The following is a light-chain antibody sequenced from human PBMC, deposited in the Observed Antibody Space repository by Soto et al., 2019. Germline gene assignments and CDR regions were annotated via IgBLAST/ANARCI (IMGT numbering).Light chain of an antibody. J-gene: IGKJ5*01. CDR2: AAS. Sequence: DIQLTQSTSFLSASVGDRVTITCRASQGISSYLAWYQQKPGKAPKLLIYAASTLQSGVPSRFSGSGSGTEFTLTIGSLQPEDFATYYCQQLNRYPITFGQGTRLEI. V-gene: IGKV1-9*01. CDR1: QGISSY. CDR3: QQLNRYPIT.